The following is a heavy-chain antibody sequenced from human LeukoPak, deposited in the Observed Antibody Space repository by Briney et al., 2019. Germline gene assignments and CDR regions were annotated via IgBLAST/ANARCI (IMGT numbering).Heavy chain of an antibody. V-gene: IGHV1-46*01. J-gene: IGHJ3*02. CDR3: ATRQQPFLGYYYAFGAFDI. CDR1: GYTFTSYY. CDR2: INPSGGST. Sequence: ASVKVSCKASGYTFTSYYMHWVRQAPGQGLEWMGIINPSGGSTSYAQKFQGRVTMTRDTSTSTVYMELSSLRPEDTAVYYCATRQQPFLGYYYAFGAFDIWGQGTMVTVSS. D-gene: IGHD3-22*01.